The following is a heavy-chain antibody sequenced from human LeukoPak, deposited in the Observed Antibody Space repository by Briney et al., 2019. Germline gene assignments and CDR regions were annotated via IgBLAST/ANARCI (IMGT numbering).Heavy chain of an antibody. D-gene: IGHD1-26*01. CDR1: GFTFCASV. V-gene: IGHV3-73*01. CDR2: IRSKANRYAT. CDR3: TRQGATRDWFDP. Sequence: GGSLKLSCADSGFTFCASVMPRVRKASGKGLEQVGRIRSKANRYATAYAASVKGRFTISRDDSKNTAYLQMNSLKTEDTAVYYCTRQGATRDWFDPWGQGTLVTVSS. J-gene: IGHJ5*02.